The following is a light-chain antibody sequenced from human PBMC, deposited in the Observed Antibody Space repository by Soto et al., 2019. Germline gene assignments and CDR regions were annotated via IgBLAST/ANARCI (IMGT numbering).Light chain of an antibody. V-gene: IGKV1-33*01. CDR1: QDIRKY. CDR3: QHYDNLPPFT. J-gene: IGKJ3*01. CDR2: GAS. Sequence: DIQMTQSPSSLSASIGDRVTITCQASQDIRKYLSWYQQKPGRAPKLLIYGASNLETGVPSRFSGSGYGTDFTFSISRLQPKDIATYYCQHYDNLPPFTFGPGTKVAIK.